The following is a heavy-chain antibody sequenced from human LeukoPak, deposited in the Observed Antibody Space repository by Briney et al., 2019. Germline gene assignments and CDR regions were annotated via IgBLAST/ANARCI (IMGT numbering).Heavy chain of an antibody. CDR3: ARTGEVWFGELWYYFDY. CDR1: GGSISSYY. Sequence: SETLSLTCTVSGGSISSYYWSWIRQPPGKGLEWIGYIYYSGSTNYNPSLKSRVTISVDTSKNQFSLKLSSVTAADTAVYYCARTGEVWFGELWYYFDYWGQGTLVTVSS. V-gene: IGHV4-59*01. CDR2: IYYSGST. D-gene: IGHD3-10*01. J-gene: IGHJ4*02.